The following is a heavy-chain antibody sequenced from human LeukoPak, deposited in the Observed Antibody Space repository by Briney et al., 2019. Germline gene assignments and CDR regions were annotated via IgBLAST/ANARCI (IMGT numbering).Heavy chain of an antibody. V-gene: IGHV1-18*01. CDR3: ARTYCYDSSGYYYGHWFDP. Sequence: ASVKVSCRASGYTFTNYGISWVRQAPGQGLEWMGWISAYNGNTNYAQKLQGRVTMTTETSTSTAYMELRSLRSDDTAIYYCARTYCYDSSGYYYGHWFDPWGQGTLVTVSS. CDR1: GYTFTNYG. CDR2: ISAYNGNT. D-gene: IGHD3-22*01. J-gene: IGHJ5*02.